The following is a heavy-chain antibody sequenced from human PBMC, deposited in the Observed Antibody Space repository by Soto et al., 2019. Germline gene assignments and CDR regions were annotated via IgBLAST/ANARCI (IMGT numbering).Heavy chain of an antibody. D-gene: IGHD2-21*02. CDR2: ISSSSSYI. J-gene: IGHJ4*02. CDR1: GFTFSSYS. V-gene: IGHV3-21*01. CDR3: ARERGDGYFDY. Sequence: GGSLRLSCAASGFTFSSYSMNWVRQAPGKGLEWVSSISSSSSYIYYADSVKGRFTISRDNAKNSLYQQMNSLRAEDTAVYYCARERGDGYFDYWGQGTLVTVSS.